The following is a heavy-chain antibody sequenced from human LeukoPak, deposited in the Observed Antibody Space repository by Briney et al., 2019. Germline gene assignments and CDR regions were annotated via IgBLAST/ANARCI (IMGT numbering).Heavy chain of an antibody. CDR2: IRSKAKSYAT. D-gene: IGHD4-17*01. J-gene: IGHJ4*02. Sequence: PGGSLRLSCAASGFTFSGSAKHWVRQASGKGLESVGRIRSKAKSYATAYAASVKGRFTISRDDSKNMAYLQMNSLKTEDTAVYYCTRLGGDYVWTNFDYWGQGTLVTVSS. CDR3: TRLGGDYVWTNFDY. CDR1: GFTFSGSA. V-gene: IGHV3-73*01.